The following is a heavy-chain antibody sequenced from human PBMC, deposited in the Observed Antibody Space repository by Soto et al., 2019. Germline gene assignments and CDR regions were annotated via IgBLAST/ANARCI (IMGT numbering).Heavy chain of an antibody. CDR3: GREGEQHAQEEYYQFDGMDV. CDR1: GYNFTRFG. CDR2: MGAHSGHR. Sequence: QFQLVQPGAEVKKPGAPVRLSCKASGYNFTRFGITWVRQAPGQGLEWMGWMGAHSGHRRQAPRFQGRLTMTTDASLSTAYIDLRSLRSDDTALYYCGREGEQHAQEEYYQFDGMDVWGQGTMVIVSS. V-gene: IGHV1-18*01. D-gene: IGHD6-13*01. J-gene: IGHJ6*02.